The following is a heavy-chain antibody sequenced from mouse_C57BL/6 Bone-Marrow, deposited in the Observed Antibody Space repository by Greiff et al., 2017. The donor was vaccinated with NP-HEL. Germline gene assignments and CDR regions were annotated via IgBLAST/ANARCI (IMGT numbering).Heavy chain of an antibody. CDR1: GYTFTSYG. CDR3: ARPGSSPYWYFDV. Sequence: QVHVKQSGAELARPGASVKLSCKASGYTFTSYGISWVKQRTGQGLEWIGEIYPRSGNTYYNEKFKGKATLTADKSSSTAYMELRSLTSEDSAVYFCARPGSSPYWYFDVWGTGTTVTVSS. V-gene: IGHV1-81*01. J-gene: IGHJ1*03. D-gene: IGHD1-1*01. CDR2: IYPRSGNT.